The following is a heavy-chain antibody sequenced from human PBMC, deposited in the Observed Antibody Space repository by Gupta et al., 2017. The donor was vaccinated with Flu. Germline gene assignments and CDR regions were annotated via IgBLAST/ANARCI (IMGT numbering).Heavy chain of an antibody. V-gene: IGHV4-39*02. J-gene: IGHJ4*02. CDR1: GGSISSRNYY. Sequence: QLHLQESGPGLVKPSETLSLTCTVSGGSISSRNYYWAWIRQPPGKGLEWIGSVHYDGSTYYNLSLKSRVTMSVETSKNHFSLTLTSVTAADTSVYYCARIRDLGVLMVTPRGYFDYWGQGTLVTVSS. CDR3: ARIRDLGVLMVTPRGYFDY. D-gene: IGHD2-21*02. CDR2: VHYDGST.